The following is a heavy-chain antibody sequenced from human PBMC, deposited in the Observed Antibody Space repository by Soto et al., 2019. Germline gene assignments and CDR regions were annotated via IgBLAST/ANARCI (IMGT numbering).Heavy chain of an antibody. Sequence: QVQLVESGGGVVPSRRSLRLSCAASGFTFRTYTMHWVRQAPGKGLEWVAVISYDGTNKYYGDSVKGRFTISRDNSKNTLFLQMNSLTAEDTAVYYCARRDSSNWYENWFEPWVQGTLVAVSS. D-gene: IGHD6-13*01. CDR3: ARRDSSNWYENWFEP. CDR1: GFTFRTYT. V-gene: IGHV3-30*03. CDR2: ISYDGTNK. J-gene: IGHJ5*02.